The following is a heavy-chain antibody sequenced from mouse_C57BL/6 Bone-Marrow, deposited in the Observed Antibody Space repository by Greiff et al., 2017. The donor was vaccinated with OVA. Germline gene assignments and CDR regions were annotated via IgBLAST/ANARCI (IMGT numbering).Heavy chain of an antibody. D-gene: IGHD3-1*01. CDR3: ARGLRRYWYFDV. V-gene: IGHV1-64*01. Sequence: VQLQQPGAELVKPGASVKLSCKASGYTFTSYWMHWVKQRPGQGLEWIGMIHPNSGSTNYNEKFKSKATLTVDKSSSTAYMQLSSLTSEDSAVYYCARGLRRYWYFDVWGTGTTVTVSS. J-gene: IGHJ1*03. CDR1: GYTFTSYW. CDR2: IHPNSGST.